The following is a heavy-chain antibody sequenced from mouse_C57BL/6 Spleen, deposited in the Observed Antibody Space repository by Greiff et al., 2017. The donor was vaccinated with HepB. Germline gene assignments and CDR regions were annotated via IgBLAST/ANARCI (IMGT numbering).Heavy chain of an antibody. J-gene: IGHJ4*01. D-gene: IGHD1-1*02. CDR1: GYTFTSYW. CDR3: AIGGDYDAMDY. Sequence: QVQLQQPGAELVKPGASVKLSCKASGYTFTSYWMHWVKQRPGQGLEWIGMIHPNSGSTNYNEKFKSKATLTVDKSSSQAYLQLSSLTSEDSAVYYCAIGGDYDAMDYWGQGTSVTVSS. CDR2: IHPNSGST. V-gene: IGHV1-64*01.